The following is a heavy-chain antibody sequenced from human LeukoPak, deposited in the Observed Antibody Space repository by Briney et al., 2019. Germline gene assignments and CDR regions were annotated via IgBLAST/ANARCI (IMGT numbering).Heavy chain of an antibody. CDR2: IYTSGST. D-gene: IGHD6-6*01. CDR3: ASRYSSSSSEYNY. V-gene: IGHV4-61*02. CDR1: GGSISSGSYY. Sequence: SQTLSLTCTVSGGSISSGSYYWNWIRQPAGKGLEWIGRIYTSGSTNYNPSLKSRVTISVDTSKNQFSLKLSSVTAADTAVYYCASRYSSSSSEYNYWGQGTLVTVSS. J-gene: IGHJ4*02.